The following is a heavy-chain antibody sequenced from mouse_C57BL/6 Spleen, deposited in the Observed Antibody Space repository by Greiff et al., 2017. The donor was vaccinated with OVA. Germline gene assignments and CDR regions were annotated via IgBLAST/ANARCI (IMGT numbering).Heavy chain of an antibody. D-gene: IGHD2-4*01. CDR3: ARRAYYDYSAWFAY. Sequence: QVQLQQPGAELVKPGASVKMSCKASGYTFTSYWITWVKQRPGQGLEWIGDIYPGSGSTTYNEKFKSKATLTVDTSSSTAYMQLSSLTSEDSAVYYCARRAYYDYSAWFAYWGQGTLVTVSA. V-gene: IGHV1-55*01. CDR2: IYPGSGST. J-gene: IGHJ3*01. CDR1: GYTFTSYW.